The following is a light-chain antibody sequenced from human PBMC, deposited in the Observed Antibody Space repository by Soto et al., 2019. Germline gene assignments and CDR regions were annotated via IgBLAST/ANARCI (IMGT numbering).Light chain of an antibody. J-gene: IGKJ5*01. Sequence: EIVMTQSPATLSVSPGERATLSCRASQSVFSSLAWYQQKPGQAPRLLIYGAATRATGIPARFSGSGSGTEFTLTISSLQSEDFAVYYCQQYHNWPEGFGQGTRLEIK. V-gene: IGKV3-15*01. CDR2: GAA. CDR3: QQYHNWPEG. CDR1: QSVFSS.